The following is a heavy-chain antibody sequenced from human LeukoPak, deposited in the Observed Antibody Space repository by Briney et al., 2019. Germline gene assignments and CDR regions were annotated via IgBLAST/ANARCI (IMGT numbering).Heavy chain of an antibody. J-gene: IGHJ4*02. Sequence: ASVKVSCKASGYTFTSYYMHWVRQAPGQGLEWMGIINPSGGSTSYAQKFQGRVTMTRDTSTSTVYMELSSLRSEDTDVYYCARDSGNSLAEGYFDYWGQGTLVTVSS. CDR1: GYTFTSYY. CDR2: INPSGGST. V-gene: IGHV1-46*01. CDR3: ARDSGNSLAEGYFDY.